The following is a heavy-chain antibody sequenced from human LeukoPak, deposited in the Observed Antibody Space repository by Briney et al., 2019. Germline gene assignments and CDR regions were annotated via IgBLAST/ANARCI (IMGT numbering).Heavy chain of an antibody. J-gene: IGHJ4*02. D-gene: IGHD6-19*01. CDR2: IIPIFGTA. CDR1: GGTFSSYA. CDR3: ARVVPSSSGCYDFDY. Sequence: ASVKVSCKASGGTFSSYAISWVRQAPGQGLEWMGGIIPIFGTANYAQKFQGRVTITADESTSTAYMELSSLRSEDTAVYYCARVVPSSSGCYDFDYWGQGTLVTVSS. V-gene: IGHV1-69*13.